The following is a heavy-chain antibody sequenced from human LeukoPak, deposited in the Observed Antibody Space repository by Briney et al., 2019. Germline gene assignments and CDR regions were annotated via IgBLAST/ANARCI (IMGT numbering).Heavy chain of an antibody. V-gene: IGHV3-21*01. Sequence: GGSLRLSCAASGFTFSSYSMNWVRQAPGKGLQWVSSISSSSLYIYYADSVKGRFTISRDNAKNSLYLQMNSLRAEDTAVYYCAELGITMIGGVWGKGTTVTISS. D-gene: IGHD3-10*02. CDR2: ISSSSLYI. J-gene: IGHJ6*04. CDR1: GFTFSSYS. CDR3: AELGITMIGGV.